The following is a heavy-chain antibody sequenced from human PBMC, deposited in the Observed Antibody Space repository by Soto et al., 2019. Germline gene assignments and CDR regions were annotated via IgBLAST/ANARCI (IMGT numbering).Heavy chain of an antibody. V-gene: IGHV3-23*01. CDR3: AITPEYCSGATCYFPFCY. CDR1: GFIFNTYG. J-gene: IGHJ4*02. D-gene: IGHD2-15*01. Sequence: GGSLRLSCVASGFIFNTYGMSWVRQAPGKGLEWVSSISGGGGSTYYAESVKGRFTISRDNSKNTLYLQMNSLRDEDTAVFYCAITPEYCSGATCYFPFCYWGQGTLVTVSS. CDR2: ISGGGGST.